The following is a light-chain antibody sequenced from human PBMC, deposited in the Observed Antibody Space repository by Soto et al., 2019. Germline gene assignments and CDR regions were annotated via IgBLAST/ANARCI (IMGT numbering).Light chain of an antibody. V-gene: IGLV1-47*02. CDR2: DDN. CDR3: AAWDNSLSGRV. Sequence: QSVLTQPPSASGTPGQRVTISCSGSSSNLGVNYVYWYQQLPGTAPKLLAFDDNQRPSGVPDRFSDSKSGTSAFLAISGLRSEDEADYYCAAWDNSLSGRVFGGGTKLTVL. CDR1: SSNLGVNY. J-gene: IGLJ3*02.